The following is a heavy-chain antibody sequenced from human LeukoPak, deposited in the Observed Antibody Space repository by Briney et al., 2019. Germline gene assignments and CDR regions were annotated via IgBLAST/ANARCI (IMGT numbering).Heavy chain of an antibody. CDR2: INPSGGST. CDR3: ARTPKLRYCSSTSCYYFDY. CDR1: GYTYTSYY. V-gene: IGHV1-46*01. Sequence: ASVRVSYTASGYTYTSYYMHWLRQAPGQGLEWMGIINPSGGSTSYPQKFQGRLTMTRDMSTSTDYIELSSLRSEDTAVYYCARTPKLRYCSSTSCYYFDYWGQGTLVTVSS. D-gene: IGHD2-2*01. J-gene: IGHJ4*02.